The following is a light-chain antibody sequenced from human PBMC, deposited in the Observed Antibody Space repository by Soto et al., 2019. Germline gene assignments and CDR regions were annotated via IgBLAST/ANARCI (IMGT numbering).Light chain of an antibody. CDR2: GAS. CDR3: QQLRAYPHT. J-gene: IGKJ5*01. CDR1: QTISDY. Sequence: DIQMTQSPSSLSASVGDRVTITCRASQTISDYLNLYQQKPGKAPNLLIYGASRLQSGVPSRFSCSGTRTDFTLTISSLQPEDFATFYCQQLRAYPHTFGQGTRLEI. V-gene: IGKV1-39*01.